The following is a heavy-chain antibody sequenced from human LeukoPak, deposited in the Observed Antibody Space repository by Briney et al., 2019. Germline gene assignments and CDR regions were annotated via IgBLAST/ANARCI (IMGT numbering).Heavy chain of an antibody. CDR2: ISGSGGST. D-gene: IGHD4-23*01. J-gene: IGHJ4*02. Sequence: GGSLRLSCAASGFTFSSYAMSWVRQAPGEGLEWVSGISGSGGSTYYADSVKGRFTISRDNSKNTLHLQMNSLRAEDTAVYYCVKDPHDYGGNSLSYYFDYWGQGTLVTVSS. CDR3: VKDPHDYGGNSLSYYFDY. CDR1: GFTFSSYA. V-gene: IGHV3-23*01.